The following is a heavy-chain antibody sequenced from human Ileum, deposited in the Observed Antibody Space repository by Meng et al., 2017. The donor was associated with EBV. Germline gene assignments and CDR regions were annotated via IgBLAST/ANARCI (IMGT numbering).Heavy chain of an antibody. CDR3: AIYAVGGSGQGY. V-gene: IGHV4-30-4*01. CDR2: CSGGT. CDR1: GVSISSGVYH. Sequence: VQPAASGPGLVKPSQTLSLTCAVSGVSISSGVYHWSWIRQPPGKGLEWIGCSGGTYYNPSLKSRLTISVDTSKNQFSLKLDSATAADTAVYYCAIYAVGGSGQGYWGQGTLVTVSS. J-gene: IGHJ4*02. D-gene: IGHD1-26*01.